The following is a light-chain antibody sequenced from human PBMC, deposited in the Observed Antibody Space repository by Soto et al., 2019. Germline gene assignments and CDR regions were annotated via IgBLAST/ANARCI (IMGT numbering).Light chain of an antibody. CDR3: AAWDVSLSGVI. J-gene: IGLJ2*01. CDR2: TNN. CDR1: ISNIGSNT. V-gene: IGLV1-44*01. Sequence: QSVLTQPPSASGTPGQRVTISCSGGISNIGSNTVNWYQQLPGAAPKLLISTNNLRPSGVPDRFSGAKSGTSASLAISGLQSEDEAPYYCAAWDVSLSGVIFGGGSK.